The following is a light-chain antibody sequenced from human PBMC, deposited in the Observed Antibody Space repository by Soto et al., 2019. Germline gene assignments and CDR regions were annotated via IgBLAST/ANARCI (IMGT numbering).Light chain of an antibody. CDR1: QSLLHSNGYNY. J-gene: IGKJ1*01. V-gene: IGKV2-28*01. CDR3: MQALQIWT. CDR2: LGS. Sequence: DIVMTQSPLSLPVTPGEPASISCRSSQSLLHSNGYNYLDWYLQKPGQSPQLLIYLGSNRASGVPDRFSGSGTGTDFTLKINRVEAEDVGVYFCMQALQIWTFGQGTKVEIK.